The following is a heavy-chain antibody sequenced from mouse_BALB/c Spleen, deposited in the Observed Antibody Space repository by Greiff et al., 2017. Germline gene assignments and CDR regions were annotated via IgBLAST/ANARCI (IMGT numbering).Heavy chain of an antibody. V-gene: IGHV14-3*02. CDR2: IDPANGNT. D-gene: IGHD2-14*01. CDR1: GFNIKDTY. J-gene: IGHJ4*01. Sequence: EVQLQQSGAELVKPGASVKLSCTASGFNIKDTYKHWVKQRPEQGLEWIGRIDPANGNTKYDPKFQGKATITADTSSNTAYLQLSSLTSEDTAVYYCARYDDAMDYWGQGTSVTVSS. CDR3: ARYDDAMDY.